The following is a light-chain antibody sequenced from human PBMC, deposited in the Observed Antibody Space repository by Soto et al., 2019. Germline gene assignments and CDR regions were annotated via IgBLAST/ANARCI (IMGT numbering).Light chain of an antibody. V-gene: IGKV3-20*01. J-gene: IGKJ1*01. CDR1: QSVSSNS. CDR2: GTS. Sequence: EIVLTQSPGTLSLSPGESATPSCRASQSVSSNSLAWYRRNPGQPPSLLIYGTSTRATDIPRRFSGSGSGTDFTLTITRLEPEDFAVYFCQQYGDSPQTFGQGTKVEVK. CDR3: QQYGDSPQT.